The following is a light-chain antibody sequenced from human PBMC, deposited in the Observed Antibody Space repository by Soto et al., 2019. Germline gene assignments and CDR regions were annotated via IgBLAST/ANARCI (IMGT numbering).Light chain of an antibody. CDR1: QGIRND. V-gene: IGKV1-6*01. CDR2: AAS. CDR3: LHDYNYHRT. J-gene: IGKJ2*01. Sequence: AIQMTQSPSSLSASVGDRVTITCRASQGIRNDLGWYQQKPGKAPKLLIYAASSLQSGVPSRFRGSGSVTDFTLTISSLQHEDFATYYCLHDYNYHRTFGQGTKLEIK.